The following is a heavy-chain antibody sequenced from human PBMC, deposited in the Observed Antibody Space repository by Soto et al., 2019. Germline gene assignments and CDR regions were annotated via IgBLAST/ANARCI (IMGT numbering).Heavy chain of an antibody. CDR1: GGSISSSSYY. CDR3: ARHELEEIREY. Sequence: QLQLQESGPGLVKPSETLSLTCTVSGGSISSSSYYWGWIRQPPGKGLEWIGSIYYSGSTYYNPSLKSRVTISVDTSKNQFSLKLSSVTAADTAVYYCARHELEEIREYWGQGTLVTVSS. CDR2: IYYSGST. V-gene: IGHV4-39*01. D-gene: IGHD1-26*01. J-gene: IGHJ4*02.